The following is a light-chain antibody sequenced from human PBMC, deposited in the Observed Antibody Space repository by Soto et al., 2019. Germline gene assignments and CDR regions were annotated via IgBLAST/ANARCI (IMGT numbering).Light chain of an antibody. CDR1: QSVSRRY. CDR2: GAS. CDR3: LQDGSLRVT. J-gene: IGKJ5*01. V-gene: IGKV3-20*01. Sequence: EIVLTQSPGTLSLSPGERATLSCRASQSVSRRYLAWYQQKPGQAPRLLIYGASSRATGIPDRFSGSGSGTDFTLTIRRLEPEDVAVYYCLQDGSLRVTFGQGTRLE.